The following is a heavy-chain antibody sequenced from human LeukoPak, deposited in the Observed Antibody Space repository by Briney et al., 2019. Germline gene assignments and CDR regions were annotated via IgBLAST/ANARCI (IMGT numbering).Heavy chain of an antibody. V-gene: IGHV5-51*01. CDR2: IYPGDSDT. CDR3: ASTPYYYDSSGYYTELGAFDI. D-gene: IGHD3-22*01. CDR1: GYSFTSYW. J-gene: IGHJ3*02. Sequence: GESLQISCQGSGYSFTSYWIGWVRQMPGKGLEWMGIIYPGDSDTRYSPSFQGQVTISADKSISTAYLQWSSLKASDTAMYYCASTPYYYDSSGYYTELGAFDIWGQGTMVTVSS.